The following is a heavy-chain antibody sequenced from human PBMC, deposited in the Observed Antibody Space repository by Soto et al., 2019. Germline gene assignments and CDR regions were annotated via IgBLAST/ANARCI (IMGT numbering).Heavy chain of an antibody. V-gene: IGHV4-34*01. CDR1: GWSFSDYY. Sequence: XETLALTCAVDGWSFSDYYWTWIRQPPGKGLEWIGEINHSGSTNYNPSLKSRITMSIDTSKDQFSLKLSSVTVADTAFYYCARRKTSPRAARQNYSDYWGQGTLVTVSS. D-gene: IGHD6-6*01. CDR3: ARRKTSPRAARQNYSDY. CDR2: INHSGST. J-gene: IGHJ4*02.